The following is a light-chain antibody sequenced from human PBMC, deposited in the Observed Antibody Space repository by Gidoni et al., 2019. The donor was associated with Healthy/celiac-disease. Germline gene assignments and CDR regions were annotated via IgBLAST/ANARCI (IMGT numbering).Light chain of an antibody. CDR2: AAS. CDR3: QQYYSYPLT. J-gene: IGKJ3*01. V-gene: IGKV1-8*01. Sequence: AIRMTHSPSSLSASTGDRVTITCRASQGISSYLAWYQQKPGKAPKLLIYAASTLQSGVPSRFSGSGSGTDFTLTISCLQSEDFATYDCQQYYSYPLTFGPGTKVDIK. CDR1: QGISSY.